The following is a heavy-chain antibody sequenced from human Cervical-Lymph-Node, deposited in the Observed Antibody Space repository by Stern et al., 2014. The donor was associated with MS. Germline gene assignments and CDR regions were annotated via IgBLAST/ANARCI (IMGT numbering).Heavy chain of an antibody. CDR1: GGSFNNYY. D-gene: IGHD2-15*01. V-gene: IGHV4-59*01. J-gene: IGHJ5*02. Sequence: VQLEDSGPGLVKPSETLSLTCTVSGGSFNNYYWSWIRQPPGKGLEWIGYIYQDGSTKYNPSLKSRVTISLHTSKKQFSLRLTSVTAADTAVYYCARVDDCSGGTCFSTSWFDPWGQGTLVTVSS. CDR3: ARVDDCSGGTCFSTSWFDP. CDR2: IYQDGST.